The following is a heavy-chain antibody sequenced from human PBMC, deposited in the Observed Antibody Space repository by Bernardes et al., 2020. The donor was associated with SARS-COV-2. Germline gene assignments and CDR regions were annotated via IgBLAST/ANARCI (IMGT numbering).Heavy chain of an antibody. Sequence: ASVKVSCKTSGYTFTTYTMHWVRQVPGQSFEWLGWIHPENGNTEYSDNFQGRLTISRDTSASTVSMELRSLRSEDTAVYYCAEPYSGRRWDCFDYWGQGTLVTVSS. J-gene: IGHJ4*02. CDR3: AEPYSGRRWDCFDY. CDR2: IHPENGNT. V-gene: IGHV1-3*01. D-gene: IGHD1-26*01. CDR1: GYTFTTYT.